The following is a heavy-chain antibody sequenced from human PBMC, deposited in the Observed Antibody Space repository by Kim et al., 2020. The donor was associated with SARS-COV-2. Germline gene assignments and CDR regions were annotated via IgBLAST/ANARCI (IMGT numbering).Heavy chain of an antibody. D-gene: IGHD6-6*01. CDR3: TGNTAYSSSVGGFDP. V-gene: IGHV3-73*01. J-gene: IGHJ5*02. Sequence: GGSLRLSCAASGFTFSGSAMHWVRQASGKGLEWVGRIRSKANSYATAYAASVKGRFTISRDDSKNTAYLQMNSLKTEDTAVYYCTGNTAYSSSVGGFDPWGQGTLVTVSS. CDR2: IRSKANSYAT. CDR1: GFTFSGSA.